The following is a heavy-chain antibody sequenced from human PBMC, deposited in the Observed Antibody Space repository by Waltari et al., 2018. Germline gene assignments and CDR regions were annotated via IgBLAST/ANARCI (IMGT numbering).Heavy chain of an antibody. V-gene: IGHV3-74*01. Sequence: EVQLVESGGGLVQPGGSRRLSCAASGFPFSTSWRDWVRQVPGKGLVWVARTNKDGSGTSYADSVEGRLTISRDNAKNTLHLQMTGLTAEDTAVYYCVREKDLNGGCVFDYWGRGTLVTVSS. CDR3: VREKDLNGGCVFDY. CDR1: GFPFSTSW. CDR2: TNKDGSGT. J-gene: IGHJ4*02. D-gene: IGHD2-8*01.